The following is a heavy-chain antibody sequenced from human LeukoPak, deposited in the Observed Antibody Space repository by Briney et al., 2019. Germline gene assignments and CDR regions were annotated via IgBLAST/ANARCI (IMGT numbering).Heavy chain of an antibody. CDR2: IYTGGST. CDR3: ATDAAAGRYYYYYYMDV. D-gene: IGHD6-13*01. V-gene: IGHV4-4*07. CDR1: GGSISSYY. J-gene: IGHJ6*03. Sequence: SETLSLTCTVSGGSISSYYWSWIRQPAGEGLEWIGRIYTGGSTNYNPSLKSGVTMSVDTSKNQFSLKLSSVTAADTAVYYCATDAAAGRYYYYYYMDVWGKGTTVTVSS.